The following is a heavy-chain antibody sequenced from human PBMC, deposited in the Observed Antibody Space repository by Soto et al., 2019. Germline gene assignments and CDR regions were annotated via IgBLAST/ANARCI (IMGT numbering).Heavy chain of an antibody. J-gene: IGHJ4*02. D-gene: IGHD6-19*01. V-gene: IGHV3-13*01. Sequence: EVQLVESGGGLVQPGGSLRLSCAASGFTFSSYDMHWVRQATGKGLEWVSAIGTAGDTYYSGSVKGRFTISRENAKNSLYLQMNSLRAGDTAVYYCVRAVAGTDFDYWGQGTLVTVSS. CDR3: VRAVAGTDFDY. CDR2: IGTAGDT. CDR1: GFTFSSYD.